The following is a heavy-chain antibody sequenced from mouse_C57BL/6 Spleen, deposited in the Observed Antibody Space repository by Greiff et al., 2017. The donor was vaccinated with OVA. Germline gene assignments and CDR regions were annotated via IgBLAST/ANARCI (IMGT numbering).Heavy chain of an antibody. D-gene: IGHD2-14*01. CDR1: GYTFTSYW. CDR3: ARGGGVRWGDYAMDY. J-gene: IGHJ4*01. Sequence: VQLQQPGAELVRPGSSVKLSCKASGYTFTSYWMDWVKQRPGQGLEWIGNIYPSDSETHYNQKFKDKATLTVDKSSSTAYMQLSSLTSEDSAVYYCARGGGVRWGDYAMDYWGQGTSVTVSS. V-gene: IGHV1-61*01. CDR2: IYPSDSET.